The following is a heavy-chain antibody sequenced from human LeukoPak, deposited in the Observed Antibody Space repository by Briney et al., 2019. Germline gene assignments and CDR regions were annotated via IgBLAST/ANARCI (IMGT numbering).Heavy chain of an antibody. CDR3: ARAALRRGDYDFWSGFSRTEYYYMDV. J-gene: IGHJ6*03. CDR1: GFTFRSYG. CDR2: IRYDGSNK. D-gene: IGHD3-3*01. Sequence: GGSLRLSCAASGFTFRSYGMHWVRQAPGKGLGWVAFIRYDGSNKYYADSVKGRFTISRDNSKNTLYLQMNSLRAEDTAVYYCARAALRRGDYDFWSGFSRTEYYYMDVWGKGTTVTVSS. V-gene: IGHV3-30*02.